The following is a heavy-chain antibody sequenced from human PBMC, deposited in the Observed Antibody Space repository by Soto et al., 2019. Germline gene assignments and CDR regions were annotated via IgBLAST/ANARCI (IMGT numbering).Heavy chain of an antibody. V-gene: IGHV4-31*03. CDR1: GGSISSGGYY. Sequence: PSETLSLTCTVSGGSISSGGYYWSWIRQEPGKGLEWIGYIYHTGSTYYNPSLESRVIISVDTSKNQFSLSLSSVTAADTAVYYCARTAAGTVDYFDYWGQGTLVTVSS. CDR3: ARTAAGTVDYFDY. D-gene: IGHD6-13*01. CDR2: IYHTGST. J-gene: IGHJ4*02.